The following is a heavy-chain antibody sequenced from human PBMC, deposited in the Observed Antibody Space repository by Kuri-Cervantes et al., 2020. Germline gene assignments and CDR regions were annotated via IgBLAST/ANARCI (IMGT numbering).Heavy chain of an antibody. CDR1: GASISSSSYY. CDR3: ACYYDSSGYYDNDAVDI. Sequence: SETLSLTCTVSGASISSSSYYWGWIRQPPGKGLEWIGSIYYSGSTYYNPSLKSRVTISVDSSKNQFSLKLSSVTAADTAVYYCACYYDSSGYYDNDAVDIWGGRTMVTVSS. CDR2: IYYSGST. J-gene: IGHJ3*02. D-gene: IGHD3-22*01. V-gene: IGHV4-39*01.